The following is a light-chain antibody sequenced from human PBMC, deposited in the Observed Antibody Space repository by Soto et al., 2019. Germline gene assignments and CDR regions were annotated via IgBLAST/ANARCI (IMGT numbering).Light chain of an antibody. CDR2: GAS. CDR3: QQYNNWPRT. V-gene: IGKV3-15*01. J-gene: IGKJ1*01. CDR1: QSVSSN. Sequence: EIVMTQSPAPLYLSPGERATLSCLASQSVSSNLAWYQQKPGQAPRLLIYGASTRATGIPARFSGSGSGTEFTLTISSLQYEDFAVFYCQQYNNWPRTFVQGTQVEIK.